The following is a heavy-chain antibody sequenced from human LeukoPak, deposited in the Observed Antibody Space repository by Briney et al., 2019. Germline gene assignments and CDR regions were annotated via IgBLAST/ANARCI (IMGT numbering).Heavy chain of an antibody. V-gene: IGHV4-30-2*01. D-gene: IGHD3-10*01. J-gene: IGHJ4*02. CDR2: IYHSGST. CDR1: GGSISSGGYY. Sequence: SETLSLTCTVSGGSISSGGYYWSWIRQPPGKGLEWIGYIYHSGSTYYNPSLKSRVTISVDRSKNQFSLKLSSVTAADTAVYYCARASSGITMVRGVIRHWGQGTLLTVSS. CDR3: ARASSGITMVRGVIRH.